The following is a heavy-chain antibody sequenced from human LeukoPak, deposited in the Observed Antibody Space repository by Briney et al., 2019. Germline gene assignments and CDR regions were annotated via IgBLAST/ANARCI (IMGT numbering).Heavy chain of an antibody. Sequence: PSETLSVTCAVYGGSFSGYYWAWIRQTPGEGLQWIGNIYYSGSTYYNPSLKSRVTISVDTSKNQFSLNLSSVTAADTAVYYCARPYSDNWPHAFDIWGQGTKVTVFS. CDR2: IYYSGST. CDR1: GGSFSGYY. V-gene: IGHV4-34*01. CDR3: ARPYSDNWPHAFDI. D-gene: IGHD1-1*01. J-gene: IGHJ3*02.